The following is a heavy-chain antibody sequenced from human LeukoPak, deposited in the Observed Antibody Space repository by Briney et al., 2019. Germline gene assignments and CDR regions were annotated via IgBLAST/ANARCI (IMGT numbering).Heavy chain of an antibody. CDR1: GGSVSNGNCF. Sequence: PSETLSLTCSVSGGSVSNGNCFWSWIRQPPGKGLEWIGYIYYTGSTNYNPSLKSRVTISVDTSKNQFSLKLTSVTAADTAVYYCARERFETTVTTSYYYGMVVWGQGTTVTVSS. CDR2: IYYTGST. V-gene: IGHV4-61*01. D-gene: IGHD4-17*01. CDR3: ARERFETTVTTSYYYGMVV. J-gene: IGHJ6*02.